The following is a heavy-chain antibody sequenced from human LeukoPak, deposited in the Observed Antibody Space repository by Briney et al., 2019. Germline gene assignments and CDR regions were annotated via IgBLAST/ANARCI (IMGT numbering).Heavy chain of an antibody. CDR3: ARARLYGGNSMRFFDY. Sequence: PSETLSLTCTVSGGSISSGDYYWSWIRQPPGKGLEWIGYIYHSGSTYYNPSLKSRITISVDRSKNQFSLKLSSVTAADTAVYYCARARLYGGNSMRFFDYWGQGTLVTVSS. J-gene: IGHJ4*02. D-gene: IGHD4-23*01. CDR2: IYHSGST. V-gene: IGHV4-30-4*01. CDR1: GGSISSGDYY.